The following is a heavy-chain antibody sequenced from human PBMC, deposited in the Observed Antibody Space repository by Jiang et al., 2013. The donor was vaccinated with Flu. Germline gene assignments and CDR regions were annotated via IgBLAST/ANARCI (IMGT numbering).Heavy chain of an antibody. CDR3: ARETVVTLFDY. V-gene: IGHV3-48*03. CDR2: ISSSGSTI. J-gene: IGHJ4*02. CDR1: GFTFSSYE. Sequence: VQLVESGGGLVQPGGSLRLSCAASGFTFSSYEMNWVRQAPGKGLEWVSYISSSGSTIYYADSVKGRFTISRDNAKNSLYLQMNSLRAEDTAVYYCARETVVTLFDYWGQGTLVTVSS. D-gene: IGHD3-22*01.